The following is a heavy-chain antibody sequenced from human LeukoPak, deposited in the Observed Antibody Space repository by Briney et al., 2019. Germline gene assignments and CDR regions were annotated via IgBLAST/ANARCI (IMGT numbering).Heavy chain of an antibody. CDR1: GFTFRSYE. V-gene: IGHV3-48*03. D-gene: IGHD6-19*01. CDR2: ISSSGDTI. J-gene: IGHJ4*02. CDR3: ASRSRDY. Sequence: GGSLRLSCAVSGFTFRSYEMHWVRQAPGKGLEWVSYISSSGDTIYYADSVKGRFTISRDNAQNSLHLQMNSLSVEDTAVYYCASRSRDYWGQGTLVTVSS.